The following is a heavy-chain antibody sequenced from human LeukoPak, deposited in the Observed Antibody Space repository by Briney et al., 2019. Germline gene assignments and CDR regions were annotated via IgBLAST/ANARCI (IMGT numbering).Heavy chain of an antibody. CDR3: ARDGYCTNGVCYLRGADFAY. Sequence: ASVKLSCTASGYTFSSYGISWGRQAPGQGLEWMGWISAYNGNTNYAQTLQGRVTMTTDTSTSTGYMERRSLRSDDTAVYSWARDGYCTNGVCYLRGADFAYWGQGTLVTVSS. CDR2: ISAYNGNT. V-gene: IGHV1-18*01. J-gene: IGHJ4*02. D-gene: IGHD2-8*01. CDR1: GYTFSSYG.